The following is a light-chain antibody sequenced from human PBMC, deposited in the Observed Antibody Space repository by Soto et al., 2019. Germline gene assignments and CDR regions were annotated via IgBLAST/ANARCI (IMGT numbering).Light chain of an antibody. CDR2: GAS. CDR1: QSVSSRY. CDR3: QQYGGPPWT. Sequence: ENVLTQSPGTLSLSPGERATLSCRASQSVSSRYLAGYQQKPGQAPRLLIYGASSRATGIPDRFSGSGSGTDFTLTISRLEPEDFAVYYCQQYGGPPWTFGQGAKVEIK. J-gene: IGKJ1*01. V-gene: IGKV3-20*01.